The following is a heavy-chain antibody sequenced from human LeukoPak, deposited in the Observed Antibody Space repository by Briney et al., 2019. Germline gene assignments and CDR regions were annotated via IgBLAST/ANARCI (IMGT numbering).Heavy chain of an antibody. CDR3: AKDFRYGGNDWFDP. D-gene: IGHD4-23*01. CDR2: IRYDGSNK. V-gene: IGHV3-30*02. J-gene: IGHJ5*02. Sequence: GGSLRLSCAASGFTFSSYGMHWVRQAPGKGLERLAFIRYDGSNKYYADSVKGRFTISRANSKNTLYLQMNSLRAEDTAVYYCAKDFRYGGNDWFDPWGQGTLVTVCS. CDR1: GFTFSSYG.